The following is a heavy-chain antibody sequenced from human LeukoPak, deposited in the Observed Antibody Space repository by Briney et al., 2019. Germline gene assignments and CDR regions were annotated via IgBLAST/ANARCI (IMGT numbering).Heavy chain of an antibody. CDR1: GFTFSSYG. J-gene: IGHJ2*01. D-gene: IGHD1-26*01. CDR3: AKEKEGGDFDL. V-gene: IGHV3-30*18. Sequence: GGSLRLSCAASGFTFSSYGMHWVRQAPGKGLEGVAVISYDGSNKYYADSVKGRFTLSRDNSKNTLYLQMNSLRAEDTAVYYCAKEKEGGDFDLWGRGTMVTVSS. CDR2: ISYDGSNK.